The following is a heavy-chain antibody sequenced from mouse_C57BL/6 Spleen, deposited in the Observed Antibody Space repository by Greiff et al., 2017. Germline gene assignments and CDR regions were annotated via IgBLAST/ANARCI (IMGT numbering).Heavy chain of an antibody. V-gene: IGHV1-5*01. CDR2: IYPGNSDT. CDR1: GYTFTSYW. Sequence: EVQRVESGTVLARPGASVKMSCKTSGYTFTSYWMHWVKQRPGQGLEWIGAIYPGNSDTSYNQKFKGKAKLTAVTSASTAYMELSSLTNEDSAVYYCTTDRDSSGYEIWAYWGQGTLVTVSA. D-gene: IGHD3-2*02. J-gene: IGHJ3*01. CDR3: TTDRDSSGYEIWAY.